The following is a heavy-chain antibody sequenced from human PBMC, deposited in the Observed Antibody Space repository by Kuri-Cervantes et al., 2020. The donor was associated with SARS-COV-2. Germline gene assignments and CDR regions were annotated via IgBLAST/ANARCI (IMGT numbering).Heavy chain of an antibody. J-gene: IGHJ6*02. CDR2: IYYSGST. D-gene: IGHD3-10*01. CDR1: GGSISSYY. CDR3: ARGWDYGSGSYYPSGDYGMDV. Sequence: GSLRLSCTVSGGSISSYYWSWIRQPPGKGLEWIGYIYYSGSTNYNPSLKSRVTISVDTSKNQFSLKLSSVTAADTAVYYCARGWDYGSGSYYPSGDYGMDVWGQGTTVTVSS. V-gene: IGHV4-59*01.